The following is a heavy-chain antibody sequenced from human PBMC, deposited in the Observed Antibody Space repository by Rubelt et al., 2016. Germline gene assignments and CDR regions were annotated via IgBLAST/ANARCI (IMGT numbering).Heavy chain of an antibody. V-gene: IGHV3-13*01. CDR3: ARESFTVVDGVYYYYGMDV. CDR2: IGTAGHT. CDR1: EFIFSTYD. D-gene: IGHD4-23*01. Sequence: GGSLRLSCAASEFIFSTYDMHWVRQTTLKRLEWGASIGTAGHTHYAHPVTGRVTISRENATNSLYLQMNTLRPGDTAVYYCARESFTVVDGVYYYYGMDVWGQGTTVTVSS. J-gene: IGHJ6*02.